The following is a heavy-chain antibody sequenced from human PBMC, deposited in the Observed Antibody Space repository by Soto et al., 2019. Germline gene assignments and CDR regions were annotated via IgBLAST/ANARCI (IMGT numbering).Heavy chain of an antibody. J-gene: IGHJ4*02. V-gene: IGHV1-69*12. D-gene: IGHD2-15*01. CDR2: IIPIFGTA. Sequence: QVQLVQSGAEVKKPGSSVKVSCKASGGTFSSYAISWVRQAPGQGLEWMGGIIPIFGTANYAQKFQGRVTVAVDDSTSTADMELSSLRSEATAVYYGAGRWRLLLRPPTAWGQGTLVTVSS. CDR1: GGTFSSYA. CDR3: AGRWRLLLRPPTA.